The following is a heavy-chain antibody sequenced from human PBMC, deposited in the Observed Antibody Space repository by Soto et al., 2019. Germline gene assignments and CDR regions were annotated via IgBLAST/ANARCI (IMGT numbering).Heavy chain of an antibody. CDR3: ARGVYLGGPPQTFDY. J-gene: IGHJ4*02. CDR1: GGSISSYY. Sequence: SETLSLTCTVSGGSISSYYWSWIRQPPGKGLEWIGYIYYSGSTNYNPSLKSRVTISVDTSKNQFSLKLSSVTAADTAVYYCARGVYLGGPPQTFDYWGQGTLVTVSS. CDR2: IYYSGST. D-gene: IGHD2-8*01. V-gene: IGHV4-59*01.